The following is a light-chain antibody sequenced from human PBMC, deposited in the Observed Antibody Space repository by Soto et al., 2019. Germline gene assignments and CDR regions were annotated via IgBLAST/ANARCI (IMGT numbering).Light chain of an antibody. V-gene: IGKV1-33*01. J-gene: IGKJ4*01. CDR3: QQYANLPLT. CDR2: DAS. CDR1: QDISNY. Sequence: DIPMTQSPSSLSASLGDRVTITCQASQDISNYLNWYQQKPGKAPKLLIYDASNLETGVPSRFSGSGSGTDFSFTISSLQPEDIASYYCQQYANLPLTFGGGTKVEIQ.